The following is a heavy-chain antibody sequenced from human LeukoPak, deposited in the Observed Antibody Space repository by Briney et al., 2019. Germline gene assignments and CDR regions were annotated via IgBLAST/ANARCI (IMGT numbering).Heavy chain of an antibody. CDR3: ARALSGFDY. CDR2: IYSGGST. D-gene: IGHD3-9*01. J-gene: IGHJ4*02. CDR1: GFTVSSNY. Sequence: PGGSLRLSCAAAGFTVSSNYMSWVRPAPGGGLEWVSVIYSGGSTYYADSVTGRFTISRDISKQTLYLQINSLSAEDRAGDRCARALSGFDYWGQGTLVSASS. V-gene: IGHV3-53*01.